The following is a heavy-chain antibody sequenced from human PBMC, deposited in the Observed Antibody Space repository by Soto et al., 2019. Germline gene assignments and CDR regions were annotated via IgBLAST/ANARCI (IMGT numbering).Heavy chain of an antibody. CDR3: ARDNEGIAAPGGLQH. CDR1: GYTFTSYY. V-gene: IGHV1-46*01. J-gene: IGHJ1*01. D-gene: IGHD6-13*01. CDR2: INPSGGSI. Sequence: QVQLVQSGAEVKKPGASVKVSCKASGYTFTSYYMNWVRQAPGQGLEWIGIINPSGGSISDAQKFQGRVTMTRDTSTSTVYMELSSLRAEDTAVHYCARDNEGIAAPGGLQHWGQGTLVTVSS.